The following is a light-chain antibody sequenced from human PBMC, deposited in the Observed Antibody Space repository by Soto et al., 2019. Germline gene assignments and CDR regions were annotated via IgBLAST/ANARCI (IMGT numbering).Light chain of an antibody. V-gene: IGKV4-1*01. CDR2: WAS. CDR1: QSVLYSSNNKNY. J-gene: IGKJ3*01. CDR3: QQYYSTRFT. Sequence: DIVMTQSPDSLAVSLGERATINCKSSQSVLYSSNNKNYLAWYQQKPGQPPKLLIYWASTRESGVPDRFSGSGYGTDFTLTISSLQAEDVAVYYCQQYYSTRFTFGPGTKVDIK.